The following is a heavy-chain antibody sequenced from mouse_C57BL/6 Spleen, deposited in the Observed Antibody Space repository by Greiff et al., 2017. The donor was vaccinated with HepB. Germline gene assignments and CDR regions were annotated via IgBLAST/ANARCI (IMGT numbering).Heavy chain of an antibody. CDR1: GYAFSSSW. J-gene: IGHJ1*03. V-gene: IGHV1-82*01. CDR2: IYPGDGDT. D-gene: IGHD2-1*01. CDR3: ARSGFYYGNSYWYVDV. Sequence: VMLVESGPELVKPGASVKISCKASGYAFSSSWMNWVKQRPGKGLEWIGRIYPGDGDTNYNGKFKGKATLTADKSSSTAYMQLSSLTSEDSAVYFCARSGFYYGNSYWYVDVWGTGTTVTVSS.